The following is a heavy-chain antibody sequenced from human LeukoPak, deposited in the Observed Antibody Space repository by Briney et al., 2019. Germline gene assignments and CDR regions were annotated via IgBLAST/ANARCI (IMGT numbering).Heavy chain of an antibody. CDR1: GFTFSSYG. CDR2: ISYDGSNK. D-gene: IGHD3-22*01. CDR3: AKEPHYYYDSSGYYDY. J-gene: IGHJ4*02. V-gene: IGHV3-30*18. Sequence: GGSLRLSCGASGFTFSSYGIHWVRQAPGKGVEWVAVISYDGSNKYYADSVKGRFTISRDNSKNTLYLQMNSLRAEDTAVYYCAKEPHYYYDSSGYYDYWGQGTLVTVSS.